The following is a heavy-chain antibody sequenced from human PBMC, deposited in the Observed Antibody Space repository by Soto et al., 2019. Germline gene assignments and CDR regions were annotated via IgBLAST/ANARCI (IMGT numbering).Heavy chain of an antibody. J-gene: IGHJ5*02. D-gene: IGHD2-8*01. CDR3: VRDHDAA. V-gene: IGHV3-74*01. CDR1: GFAFSGDW. CDR2: VDGNGSPT. Sequence: EVRLVESGGGLVQPGGSLRLSCAASGFAFSGDWMHWVRQAPGKGLVWVARVDGNGSPTNYADFVRGRFTISRDNVKNTLDLQMNRLSVEDTAVYYCVRDHDAAWGQGTVVTVSS.